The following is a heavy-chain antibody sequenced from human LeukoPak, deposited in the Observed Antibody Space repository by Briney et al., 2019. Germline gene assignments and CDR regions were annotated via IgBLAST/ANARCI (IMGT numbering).Heavy chain of an antibody. CDR3: VREGGRVAPGTFDY. D-gene: IGHD6-13*01. CDR1: GINFRTSG. Sequence: PGGSLGLSCAASGINFRTSGMHWVRQAPGKGLEWVTFIQHDGSDIYYADSVKGRFTVSRDNSKNTVYLHMNSLRVDDTALYYRVREGGRVAPGTFDYWGQGTLVTVSS. V-gene: IGHV3-30*02. J-gene: IGHJ4*02. CDR2: IQHDGSDI.